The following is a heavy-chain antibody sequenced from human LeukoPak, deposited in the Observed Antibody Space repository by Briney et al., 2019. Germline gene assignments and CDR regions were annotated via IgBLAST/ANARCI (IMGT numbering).Heavy chain of an antibody. V-gene: IGHV3-23*01. CDR3: AKATTGSTAAGTCDY. J-gene: IGHJ4*02. Sequence: GGSLRLSCAASGFTFSSYAMSWVRQAPGKGLEWVSAISGSGGSTYYADSVKGRFTISRDNSKNTLYLQMNSLRAEDTAVYYCAKATTGSTAAGTCDYWGQGTLVTVPS. D-gene: IGHD6-13*01. CDR1: GFTFSSYA. CDR2: ISGSGGST.